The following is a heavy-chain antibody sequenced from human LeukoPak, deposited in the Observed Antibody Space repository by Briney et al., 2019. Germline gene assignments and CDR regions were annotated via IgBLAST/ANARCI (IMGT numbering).Heavy chain of an antibody. CDR3: AKYQAGYDSRTFDY. Sequence: GGSLRLSCAASGFTFSSYAMSWVRQAPGKGLEWVSAISGSGGSTYYADSVKGRFTIPRDNSKNTLYLQMNSLRAEDTAVYYCAKYQAGYDSRTFDYWGQGTLVTVSS. CDR1: GFTFSSYA. D-gene: IGHD3-22*01. V-gene: IGHV3-23*01. CDR2: ISGSGGST. J-gene: IGHJ4*02.